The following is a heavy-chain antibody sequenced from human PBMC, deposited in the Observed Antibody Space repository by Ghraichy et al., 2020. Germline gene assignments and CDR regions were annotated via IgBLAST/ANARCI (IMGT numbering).Heavy chain of an antibody. D-gene: IGHD6-19*01. Sequence: GESLNISCAASGFTFSTYSLNWVRQAPGKGLEWVSSISSSSSYIYYAASVQGRFTISSDNAKNSLYLQMNSLRAEDTAVYYWARAGAYSSGWSYYFDYWGQGTLVTVSS. J-gene: IGHJ4*02. CDR1: GFTFSTYS. CDR3: ARAGAYSSGWSYYFDY. CDR2: ISSSSSYI. V-gene: IGHV3-21*01.